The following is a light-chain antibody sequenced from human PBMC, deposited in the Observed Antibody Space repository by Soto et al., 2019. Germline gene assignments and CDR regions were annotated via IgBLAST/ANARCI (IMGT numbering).Light chain of an antibody. Sequence: EIVLTQSPDTLSVSPGERATLSCRASQRISSKLAWYQQKHGQAPRLLIYGASTRAAGVPARFSGSGSGTEFTLIISSLQSEDFAFYYYQQYHNWPPITFGQGTRLEIK. CDR2: GAS. V-gene: IGKV3-15*01. CDR3: QQYHNWPPIT. CDR1: QRISSK. J-gene: IGKJ5*01.